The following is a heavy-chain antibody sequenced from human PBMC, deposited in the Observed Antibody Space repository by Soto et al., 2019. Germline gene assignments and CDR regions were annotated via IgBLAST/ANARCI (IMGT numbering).Heavy chain of an antibody. V-gene: IGHV4-31*03. Sequence: KPSETLSLTCTVSGGSISSGNYYWSWIRQYPGKGLEWIGYIYSSGSTYYNPSLKSRVNISLDTSNNHFSLMLSSVTAADTAVYYCARSFSVINFSDIWGQGTMVTVSS. CDR1: GGSISSGNYY. CDR2: IYSSGST. D-gene: IGHD3-3*01. CDR3: ARSFSVINFSDI. J-gene: IGHJ3*02.